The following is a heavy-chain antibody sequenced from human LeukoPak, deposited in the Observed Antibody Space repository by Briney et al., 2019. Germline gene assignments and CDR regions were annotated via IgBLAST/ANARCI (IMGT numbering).Heavy chain of an antibody. CDR1: GFTFSSYS. Sequence: GSLRLSCAASGFTFSSYSMNWVRQAPGKGLEWVSYISDSGGTIYSADSVKGRFTISRDNAKNSLYLQMNSLRAEDTAVYYCAREVGAIDYWGQGTLVTVSS. J-gene: IGHJ4*02. CDR2: ISDSGGTI. V-gene: IGHV3-48*04. D-gene: IGHD1-26*01. CDR3: AREVGAIDY.